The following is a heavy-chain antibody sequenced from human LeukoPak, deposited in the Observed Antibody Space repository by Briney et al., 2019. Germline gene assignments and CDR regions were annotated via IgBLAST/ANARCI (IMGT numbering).Heavy chain of an antibody. D-gene: IGHD3-10*01. J-gene: IGHJ4*02. CDR2: IYHSGST. Sequence: PSETLSLTCAVSGYSISSGYCWGWIRQPPGKGLEWIGSIYHSGSTYYNPSLKSRVTISVDTSKNQFSLKLSSVTAADTAVYYCARTHYYGSGAVDYWGQGTLVTVSS. CDR1: GYSISSGYC. V-gene: IGHV4-38-2*01. CDR3: ARTHYYGSGAVDY.